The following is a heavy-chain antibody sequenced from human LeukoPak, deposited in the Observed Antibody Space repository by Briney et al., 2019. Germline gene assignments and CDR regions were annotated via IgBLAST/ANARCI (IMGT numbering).Heavy chain of an antibody. D-gene: IGHD5-24*01. J-gene: IGHJ4*02. Sequence: PGGSLRLSCAASGFTFSSYAMSWVRQAPGKGLEWVSTVSDSGGSTHYADSVKGRFTISRDNSKKTLYLQMNSLRVEDTGIYYCAKRSYNHHFDYWGQGTLVTVSS. CDR3: AKRSYNHHFDY. CDR2: VSDSGGST. CDR1: GFTFSSYA. V-gene: IGHV3-23*01.